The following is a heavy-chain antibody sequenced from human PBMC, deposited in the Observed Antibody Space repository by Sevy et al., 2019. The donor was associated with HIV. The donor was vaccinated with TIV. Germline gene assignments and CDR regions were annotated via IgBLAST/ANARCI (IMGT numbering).Heavy chain of an antibody. V-gene: IGHV3-23*01. J-gene: IGHJ4*02. CDR2: ISGSGNTA. Sequence: QLGGSLRLSCAAAGFTFSSYAMAWVRQAPGKGLEWVAAISGSGNTAYYADFVKGRFTISRDNSKHALFLQIDNPRADDTAVYYCTKESRLICSGGRCNGYHFDYWGQGTRVTVSS. CDR1: GFTFSSYA. D-gene: IGHD2-15*01. CDR3: TKESRLICSGGRCNGYHFDY.